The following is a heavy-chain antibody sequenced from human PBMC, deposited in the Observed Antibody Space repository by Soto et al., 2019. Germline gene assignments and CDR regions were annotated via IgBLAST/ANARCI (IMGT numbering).Heavy chain of an antibody. V-gene: IGHV5-51*01. J-gene: IGHJ6*02. CDR1: GYGFSSSW. CDR2: VYPGDSET. Sequence: GESLKISCQASGYGFSSSWLAWVRHSPGKGLEWMGIVYPGDSETRYSPSFRGQVIISADKSISTAYLQWSSLKASDTAMYFCVRVVEDYYYGMDVWGQGTTVTVSS. CDR3: VRVVEDYYYGMDV.